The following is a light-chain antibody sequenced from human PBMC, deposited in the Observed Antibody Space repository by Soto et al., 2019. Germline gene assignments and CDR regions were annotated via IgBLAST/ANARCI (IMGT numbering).Light chain of an antibody. Sequence: QSVLTQPRSVSGSPGQSVTISCTGTSSDVGGYNYVSWYQQHPGKAPKLMIYDVSKRPSGVPDRFSGSKSGNTASLTISGLQAEDEADYYCCSYAGSYYYVFGTGTKAT. J-gene: IGLJ1*01. CDR3: CSYAGSYYYV. V-gene: IGLV2-11*01. CDR1: SSDVGGYNY. CDR2: DVS.